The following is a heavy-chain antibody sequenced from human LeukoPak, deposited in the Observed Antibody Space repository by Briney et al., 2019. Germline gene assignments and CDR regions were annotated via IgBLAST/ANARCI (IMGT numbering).Heavy chain of an antibody. V-gene: IGHV1-18*01. CDR2: SSTYNGDR. CDR1: GYAFNKYG. J-gene: IGHJ3*01. D-gene: IGHD3-10*01. CDR3: ARDRSGSLVAFDF. Sequence: ASVRVSCKASGYAFNKYGIGWLRQAPGQNLEWVGWSSTYNGDRKSAQKFQGRVTMTTDTPTSTAYMELRSLRSDDTAMYYCARDRSGSLVAFDFWGPGTMVTVSS.